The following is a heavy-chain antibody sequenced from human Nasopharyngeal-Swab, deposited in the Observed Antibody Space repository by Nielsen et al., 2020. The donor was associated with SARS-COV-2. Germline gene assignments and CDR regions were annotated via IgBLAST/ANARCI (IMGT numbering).Heavy chain of an antibody. CDR2: I. D-gene: IGHD6-13*01. CDR1: GFTFSSYS. V-gene: IGHV3-21*01. Sequence: GGSLRLSCAASGFTFSSYSMNWVRQAPGKGLEWVSYIYYADSVNGRFTISRDNAKNSLYLQMNSLRAEDTAVYYCARDSYSSSWYENRRFDPWGQGTLVTVSS. CDR3: ARDSYSSSWYENRRFDP. J-gene: IGHJ5*02.